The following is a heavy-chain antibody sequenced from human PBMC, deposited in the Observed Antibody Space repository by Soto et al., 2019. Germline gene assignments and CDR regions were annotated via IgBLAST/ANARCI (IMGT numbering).Heavy chain of an antibody. CDR1: GFSFSSYG. D-gene: IGHD3-9*01. Sequence: QVQLVESGGGVVQPGRSLRLSCAASGFSFSSYGMHWVRQAPGKGLEWVAIISYDGSKKYCADSVKGRFTISRDNSKNTLYLQMNSLRAEDTAVYHCAKDPHLDWFQKSPGGLDYWGKGTLVTVSS. V-gene: IGHV3-30*18. J-gene: IGHJ4*02. CDR2: ISYDGSKK. CDR3: AKDPHLDWFQKSPGGLDY.